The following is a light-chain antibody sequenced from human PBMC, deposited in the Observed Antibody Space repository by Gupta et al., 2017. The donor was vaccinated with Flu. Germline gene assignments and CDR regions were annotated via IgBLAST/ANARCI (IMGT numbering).Light chain of an antibody. Sequence: SSSNIGNNYLSWYQQLPGTAPKLLIYENNKRPSGIPDRFSGSKSGTSATLGITGLQTGDEADYYCGTWDNSLDSWVFGGGTKLPVL. V-gene: IGLV1-51*02. CDR2: ENN. CDR1: SSNIGNNY. J-gene: IGLJ3*02. CDR3: GTWDNSLDSWV.